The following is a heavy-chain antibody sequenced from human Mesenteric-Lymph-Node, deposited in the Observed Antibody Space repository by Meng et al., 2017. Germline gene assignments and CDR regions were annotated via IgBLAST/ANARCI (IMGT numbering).Heavy chain of an antibody. CDR2: ISSSAITI. J-gene: IGHJ4*02. Sequence: GGSLRLSCAASGFSFSNYEMNWVRQAPGKGLEWISYISSSAITIYYADSVKGRFTISRDNAKNSLYLQMNSLRAEDSAIYYCARDGARGDYWGQGTLVTVSS. V-gene: IGHV3-48*03. CDR3: ARDGARGDY. D-gene: IGHD3-10*01. CDR1: GFSFSNYE.